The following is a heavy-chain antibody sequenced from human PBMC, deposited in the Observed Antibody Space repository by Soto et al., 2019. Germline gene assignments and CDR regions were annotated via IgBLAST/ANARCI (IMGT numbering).Heavy chain of an antibody. V-gene: IGHV1-69*01. CDR1: GGTFSSYA. CDR2: IIPIFGTA. Sequence: QVQLVQSGAEVKKPGSSVKVSCKASGGTFSSYAISWVRQAPGQGLEWIGGIIPIFGTANYAQKFQGRVTITADESTSTAYMELSSLRSEDTAVYYCATLWFGELLPTDFDYWGQGTLVTVSS. J-gene: IGHJ4*02. D-gene: IGHD3-10*01. CDR3: ATLWFGELLPTDFDY.